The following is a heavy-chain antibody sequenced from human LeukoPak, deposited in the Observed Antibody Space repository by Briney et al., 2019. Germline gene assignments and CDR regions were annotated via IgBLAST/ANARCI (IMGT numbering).Heavy chain of an antibody. Sequence: ASVKVSCKVSGYTLTELSMHWVRQAPGKGLEWMGGFDPEDGETIYAQKFQGRVTMTEDTSTDTAYMELSSLRSEDTAVYYCARSFDQVVPAAMGDYYFDYWGQGTLVTVSS. V-gene: IGHV1-24*01. CDR1: GYTLTELS. J-gene: IGHJ4*02. CDR3: ARSFDQVVPAAMGDYYFDY. CDR2: FDPEDGET. D-gene: IGHD2-2*01.